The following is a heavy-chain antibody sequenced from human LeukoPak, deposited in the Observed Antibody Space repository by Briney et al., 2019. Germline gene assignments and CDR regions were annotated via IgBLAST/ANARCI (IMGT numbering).Heavy chain of an antibody. Sequence: GGSLRLSCAASGFTVSTNCMTWVRQAPGKGLEWVSTIYSGGTTYYADSVKGRFTISRDNSKNTLYLQMNSLRAEDTAVYYCARGGGSYYVTDHWGQGILVTVSS. CDR3: ARGGGSYYVTDH. CDR2: IYSGGTT. D-gene: IGHD1-26*01. CDR1: GFTVSTNC. J-gene: IGHJ4*02. V-gene: IGHV3-53*01.